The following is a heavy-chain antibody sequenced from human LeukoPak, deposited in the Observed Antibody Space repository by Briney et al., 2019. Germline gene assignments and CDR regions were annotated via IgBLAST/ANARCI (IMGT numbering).Heavy chain of an antibody. Sequence: GGSLRLSCAASGFTFSSYWMHWVRQAPGKGLVWVSRINSDGSSTSYADSVKGRFTISRDNAKNSLYLQMNSLRAEDTALYYCAKEVPYGSGSYYDYWGQGTLVTVSS. D-gene: IGHD3-10*01. J-gene: IGHJ4*02. CDR2: INSDGSST. V-gene: IGHV3-74*01. CDR1: GFTFSSYW. CDR3: AKEVPYGSGSYYDY.